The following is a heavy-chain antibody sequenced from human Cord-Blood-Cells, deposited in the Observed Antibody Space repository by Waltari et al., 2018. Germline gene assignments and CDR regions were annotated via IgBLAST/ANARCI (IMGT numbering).Heavy chain of an antibody. CDR3: ARRGYSYGYDAFDI. CDR1: GGSFSGYY. Sequence: QVQLQQWGAGLLKPSETLSLTCAVYGGSFSGYYWSWIRQPPGKGLEWIGEINHSGSTNYNPSLKSRVTISVGTSKNQFSLKLSSVTAADTAVYYCARRGYSYGYDAFDIWGQGTMVTVSS. CDR2: INHSGST. D-gene: IGHD5-18*01. V-gene: IGHV4-34*01. J-gene: IGHJ3*02.